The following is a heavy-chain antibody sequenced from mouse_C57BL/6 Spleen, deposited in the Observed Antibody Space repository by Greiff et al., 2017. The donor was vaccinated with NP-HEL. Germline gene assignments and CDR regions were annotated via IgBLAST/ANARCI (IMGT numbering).Heavy chain of an antibody. J-gene: IGHJ3*01. CDR1: GYSITSGYY. CDR2: ISYDGSN. Sequence: EVQLQESGPGLVKPSQSLSLTCSVTGYSITSGYYWNWIRQFPGNKLEWMGYISYDGSNNYNPSLKNRISITRDTSKNQFFLKLNSVTTEDTATYYCARDDTTVVATDWGQGTLVTVSA. CDR3: ARDDTTVVATD. D-gene: IGHD1-1*01. V-gene: IGHV3-6*01.